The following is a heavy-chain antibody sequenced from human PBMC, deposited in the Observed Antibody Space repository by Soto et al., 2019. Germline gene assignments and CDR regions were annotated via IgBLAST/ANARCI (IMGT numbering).Heavy chain of an antibody. D-gene: IGHD6-19*01. Sequence: PGESLKISCNTSGFNITTMWIGRLRQMPGKGLDLMGVINRGCYDTRYSPSFESQVTISTDNSITTAYLQWSSLKASDTAMYYCARRGTYSSGWDYWGQGTLVTSPQ. V-gene: IGHV5-51*01. CDR3: ARRGTYSSGWDY. CDR1: GFNITTMW. CDR2: INRGCYDT. J-gene: IGHJ4*02.